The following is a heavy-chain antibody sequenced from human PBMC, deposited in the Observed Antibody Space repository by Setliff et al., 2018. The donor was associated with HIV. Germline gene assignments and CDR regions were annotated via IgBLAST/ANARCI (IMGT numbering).Heavy chain of an antibody. CDR1: GDSISSGSYY. D-gene: IGHD2-15*01. Sequence: LSLTCTVSGDSISSGSYYWGWIRQPPGKGLEWIGSFYYSGSTFYTPSLKSRVTISVDTSKNQFSLKLSSVTAADTAVYYCASGVRGGYCSGGSCLTYNWFDPWGQGTLVTVSS. CDR2: FYYSGST. CDR3: ASGVRGGYCSGGSCLTYNWFDP. V-gene: IGHV4-39*07. J-gene: IGHJ5*02.